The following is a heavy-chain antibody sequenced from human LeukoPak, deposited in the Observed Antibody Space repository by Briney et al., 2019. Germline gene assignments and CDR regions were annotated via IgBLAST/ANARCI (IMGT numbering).Heavy chain of an antibody. Sequence: SETLSLTCAVYGGSFSGYYWSWIRQPPGKGLEWIGYIYYSGSTNYNPSLKSRVTISVDTSKNQFSLKLSSVTAADTAVYYCARALDILTGSSYYYYYGMDVWGQGTTVTVSS. D-gene: IGHD3-9*01. CDR2: IYYSGST. CDR1: GGSFSGYY. CDR3: ARALDILTGSSYYYYYGMDV. J-gene: IGHJ6*02. V-gene: IGHV4-59*01.